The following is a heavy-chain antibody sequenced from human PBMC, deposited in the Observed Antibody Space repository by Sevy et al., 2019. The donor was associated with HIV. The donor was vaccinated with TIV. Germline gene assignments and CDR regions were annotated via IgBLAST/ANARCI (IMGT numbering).Heavy chain of an antibody. V-gene: IGHV4-39*01. CDR1: GDSINSGSHS. J-gene: IGHJ3*01. Sequence: SETLSLTCTVSGDSINSGSHSWGWVRQPPGKGLEWIGTFYYGVSTTYYNSSLKSRVAISVDTSKNQVSLRLRSVTAADTALYFCARHQWTGVTARDAFDVWGQGTMVTVSS. CDR3: ARHQWTGVTARDAFDV. D-gene: IGHD2-21*02. CDR2: FYYGVSTT.